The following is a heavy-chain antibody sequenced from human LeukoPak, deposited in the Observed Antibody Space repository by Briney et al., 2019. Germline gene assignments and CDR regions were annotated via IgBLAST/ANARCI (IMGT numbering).Heavy chain of an antibody. D-gene: IGHD1-20*01. V-gene: IGHV1-18*01. Sequence: ASVRVSCKASGYTFTSFGISWVRQAPRQGLEWMGGISVNNVNTEYAQKFQRGASMTTATSARTADKKLRSRRSADTAVYYCARRYNWHDIVYYYYMDVWGKGTTVTVSS. CDR3: ARRYNWHDIVYYYYMDV. J-gene: IGHJ6*03. CDR1: GYTFTSFG. CDR2: ISVNNVNT.